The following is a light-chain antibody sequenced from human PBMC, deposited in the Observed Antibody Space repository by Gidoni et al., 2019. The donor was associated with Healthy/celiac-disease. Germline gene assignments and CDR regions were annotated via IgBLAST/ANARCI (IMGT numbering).Light chain of an antibody. Sequence: DIVMTQPPDSLAVSLGERATINCKSSQSVLSSSNNKNYLNWYQQKAGQPPKLLFYWASTRESGVPDRFSGGGSGTDFTLTISSLQAEDVAVYYCQSRLTFGGGTKVEIK. CDR3: QSRLT. CDR2: WAS. J-gene: IGKJ4*01. CDR1: QSVLSSSNNKNY. V-gene: IGKV4-1*01.